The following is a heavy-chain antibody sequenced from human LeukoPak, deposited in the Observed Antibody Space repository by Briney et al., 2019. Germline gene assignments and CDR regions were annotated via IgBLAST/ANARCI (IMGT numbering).Heavy chain of an antibody. D-gene: IGHD2-2*01. Sequence: ASVKVSCKVSGSSLTELSMHWVRQAPGKGLEWMGGFGPEHGETLYAQRFQGRVTMTEDRSTDTAYMELSGLRSEDTAVYYCARGRTEVVPTEVTTQFYSYYYGLDVWGQGTTVTVSS. CDR3: ARGRTEVVPTEVTTQFYSYYYGLDV. V-gene: IGHV1-24*01. CDR1: GSSLTELS. CDR2: FGPEHGET. J-gene: IGHJ6*02.